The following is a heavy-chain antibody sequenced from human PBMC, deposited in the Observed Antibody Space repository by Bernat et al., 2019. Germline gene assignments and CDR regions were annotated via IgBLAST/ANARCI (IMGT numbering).Heavy chain of an antibody. J-gene: IGHJ4*02. Sequence: QVQLVESGGGVVQPGRSLRLSCAASGFTFSSYGMHWVRQAPGKGLEWVAVIWYDGSNKYYADSVKGRFTISRDNSKNTLYLQMNSLRAEDTAVYYCARDSGSGSLLPDASDYFDYWGQGTLVTVSS. D-gene: IGHD3-10*01. CDR2: IWYDGSNK. V-gene: IGHV3-33*01. CDR3: ARDSGSGSLLPDASDYFDY. CDR1: GFTFSSYG.